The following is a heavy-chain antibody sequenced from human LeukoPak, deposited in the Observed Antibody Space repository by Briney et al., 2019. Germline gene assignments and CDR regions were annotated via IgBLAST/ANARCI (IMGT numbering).Heavy chain of an antibody. CDR1: GFTFNSYW. Sequence: GGSLRLSCAASGFTFNSYWMSWVRQAPGKGLEWVANIKQDGSEKYYVDSVKGRFTISRDNAKNSLYLQMHSLRAEDTAVYYCARGPTPSFYYGSGSYYSFDYWGRGTLVTVSS. V-gene: IGHV3-7*01. CDR2: IKQDGSEK. CDR3: ARGPTPSFYYGSGSYYSFDY. D-gene: IGHD3-10*01. J-gene: IGHJ4*02.